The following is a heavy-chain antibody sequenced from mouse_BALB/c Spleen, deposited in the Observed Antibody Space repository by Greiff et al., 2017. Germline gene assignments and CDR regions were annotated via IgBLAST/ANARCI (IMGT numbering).Heavy chain of an antibody. J-gene: IGHJ2*01. Sequence: QVQLQQPGAELVKPGASVKLSCKASGYTFTSYWMHWVKQRPGQGLEWIGYINTSTGYIEYNQKFKDKATLTADKSSSTAYMQLSSLTSEDSAVYYCAREDAPYYFDYWGQGTTLTVSS. V-gene: IGHV1-7*01. CDR1: GYTFTSYW. CDR3: AREDAPYYFDY. CDR2: INTSTGYI.